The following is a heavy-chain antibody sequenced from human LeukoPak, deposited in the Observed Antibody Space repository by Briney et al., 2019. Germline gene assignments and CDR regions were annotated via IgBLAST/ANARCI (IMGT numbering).Heavy chain of an antibody. J-gene: IGHJ1*01. CDR2: IYPGDSDT. CDR1: GYSFTSYW. Sequence: GESLKISCKGSGYSFTSYWIGWVRQMPGKGLEWMGIIYPGDSDTRYSPSFQGQVTISADKPISTAYLQWSSLKASDTAMYYCARPGPTNDRNPYFQHWGQGTLVTVSP. D-gene: IGHD2-8*01. V-gene: IGHV5-51*01. CDR3: ARPGPTNDRNPYFQH.